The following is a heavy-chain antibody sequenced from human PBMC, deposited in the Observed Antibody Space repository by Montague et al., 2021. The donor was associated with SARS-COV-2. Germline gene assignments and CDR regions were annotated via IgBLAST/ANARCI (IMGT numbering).Heavy chain of an antibody. D-gene: IGHD2/OR15-2a*01. V-gene: IGHV4-61*02. CDR3: ARDDFRWDFDC. J-gene: IGHJ4*02. CDR1: GDSITSDVSY. CDR2: IYTTGST. Sequence: TLSLTCTVSGDSITSDVSYWSWIWQPAGKGLEWIGRIYTTGSTNYNPSLKSRLTISLDTSKNQFSLKLSSVTAADTAVYYCARDDFRWDFDCWGQGTLVTVSS.